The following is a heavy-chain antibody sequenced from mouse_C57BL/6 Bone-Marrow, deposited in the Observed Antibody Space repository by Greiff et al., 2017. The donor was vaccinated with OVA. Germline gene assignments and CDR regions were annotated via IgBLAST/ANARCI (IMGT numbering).Heavy chain of an antibody. CDR2: IWSGGST. J-gene: IGHJ4*01. Sequence: VLGVESGPGLVQPSQCLSITCTVSGFSFTSYGVPWVRQSPGKGLEWLGVIWSGGSTDYNAAFISSLSISKDNSKSQVFFKLNSLQADDTAIYYCARTFYAMYYWGQGTSVTVST. CDR3: ARTFYAMYY. V-gene: IGHV2-2*01. CDR1: GFSFTSYG.